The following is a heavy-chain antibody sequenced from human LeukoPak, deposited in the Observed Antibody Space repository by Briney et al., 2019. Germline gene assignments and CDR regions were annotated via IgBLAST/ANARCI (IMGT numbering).Heavy chain of an antibody. D-gene: IGHD2-2*01. CDR3: ARRGRYCTSTSCYVGV. J-gene: IGHJ4*02. Sequence: ASVKVSCKTSGYTFTGYYMHWVRQAPGQGLEWMGWINPNSGDTKYAQKFQGRVTMTRDTSISTAYMELSRLRSDDTAVYYCARRGRYCTSTSCYVGVWGQGTLVTVSS. CDR2: INPNSGDT. CDR1: GYTFTGYY. V-gene: IGHV1-2*02.